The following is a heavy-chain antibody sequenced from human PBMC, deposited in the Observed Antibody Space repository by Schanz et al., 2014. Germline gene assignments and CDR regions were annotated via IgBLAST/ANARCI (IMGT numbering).Heavy chain of an antibody. CDR2: ISYDGSNK. CDR3: PRDPSGSYGWFDP. CDR1: GFTFSSYA. J-gene: IGHJ5*02. V-gene: IGHV3-30*04. D-gene: IGHD1-26*01. Sequence: QVQLVESGGGVVQPGRSLRLSCAASGFTFSSYAMHWVRQAPGQGLEWVAVISYDGSNKYYADSVKGRFTISRDNSKNTLYLQMNSLRAEDTAVSSCPRDPSGSYGWFDPWGQGTLVTVSS.